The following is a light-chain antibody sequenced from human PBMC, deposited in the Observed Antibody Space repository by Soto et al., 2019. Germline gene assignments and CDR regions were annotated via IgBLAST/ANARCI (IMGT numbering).Light chain of an antibody. Sequence: QSVLTQPPSVSGAPGQRVTISCTGSTTNIGAGYEVHWYQQRPGTAPKLLVSGHNIRPSGVPDRFYGSKSGTSASLAITGLQAEDEADYYCSSYASSSFVVFGGGTKLTVL. V-gene: IGLV1-40*01. CDR3: SSYASSSFVV. J-gene: IGLJ2*01. CDR1: TTNIGAGYE. CDR2: GHN.